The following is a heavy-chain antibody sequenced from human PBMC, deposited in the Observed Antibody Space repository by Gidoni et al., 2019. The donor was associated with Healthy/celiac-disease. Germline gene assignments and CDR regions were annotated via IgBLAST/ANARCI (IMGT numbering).Heavy chain of an antibody. Sequence: EVKKPGSSVKVSCKASGGTFSSYAISWVRQAPGQGLEWMGGLIPIFGTANYAQKFQGRVTITADESTSTAYMELSSLRSEDTAVYYCAIARIAAAGPSYYYYMDVWGKGTTVTVSS. CDR1: GGTFSSYA. D-gene: IGHD6-13*01. CDR2: LIPIFGTA. CDR3: AIARIAAAGPSYYYYMDV. J-gene: IGHJ6*03. V-gene: IGHV1-69*01.